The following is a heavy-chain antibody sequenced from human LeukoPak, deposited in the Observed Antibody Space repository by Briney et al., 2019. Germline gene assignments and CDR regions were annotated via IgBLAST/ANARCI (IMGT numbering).Heavy chain of an antibody. J-gene: IGHJ4*02. CDR2: INPNSGGT. CDR1: GYTFTGYY. Sequence: ASVKVSCKASGYTFTGYYMHWVRQAPGQGLEWMGWINPNSGGTNYAQKFQGRVTMTRDTSTNTVYMELSSLRSEDTAVYYCARPNYYDSSGAFDYWGQGTLVTVSS. D-gene: IGHD3-22*01. CDR3: ARPNYYDSSGAFDY. V-gene: IGHV1-2*02.